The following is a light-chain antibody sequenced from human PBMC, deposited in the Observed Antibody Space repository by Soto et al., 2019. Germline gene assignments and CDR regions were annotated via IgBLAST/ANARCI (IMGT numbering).Light chain of an antibody. CDR2: YDN. CDR1: NIGNKR. V-gene: IGLV3-21*04. J-gene: IGLJ1*01. Sequence: SYELTQPPSVSVAPEKTATITCGGNNIGNKRVHWYRQKPGQAPVLLISYDNDRPSGIPERFSGSNSENTATLTISRVEAGDEADYYCQVWDIMTDNYVFGSGTKVTVL. CDR3: QVWDIMTDNYV.